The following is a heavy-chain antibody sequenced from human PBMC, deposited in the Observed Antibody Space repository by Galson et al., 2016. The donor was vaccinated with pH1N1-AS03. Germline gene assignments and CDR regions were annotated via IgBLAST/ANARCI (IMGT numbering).Heavy chain of an antibody. V-gene: IGHV3-64*01. CDR3: ARGPVSYSNYWFPPPDY. CDR1: GFTFSSYA. J-gene: IGHJ4*02. Sequence: SLRLSCAASGFTFSSYAMYWVRQAPGKGLEYVSAISGNGVSTYYANSVKGRFTISRDNSKNTLYLQMGSLRAEDMAVYHCARGPVSYSNYWFPPPDYWGQGTLVTVSS. CDR2: ISGNGVST. D-gene: IGHD6-13*01.